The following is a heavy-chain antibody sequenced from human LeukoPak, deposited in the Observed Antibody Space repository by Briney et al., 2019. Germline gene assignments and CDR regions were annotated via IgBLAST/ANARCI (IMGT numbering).Heavy chain of an antibody. CDR3: ARGQSVWPRLYCRYF. V-gene: IGHV3-53*01. Sequence: GGSLRLTCAASGFTVSSNFMSWVRQAPGKGLEGVSVIYSGGSTYYTAAVKGRSTISSHNSNNTHSLQLNSVSAEDTAEYYCARGQSVWPRLYCRYFWGRGTADAVSS. J-gene: IGHJ4*02. CDR1: GFTVSSNF. D-gene: IGHD1-14*01. CDR2: IYSGGST.